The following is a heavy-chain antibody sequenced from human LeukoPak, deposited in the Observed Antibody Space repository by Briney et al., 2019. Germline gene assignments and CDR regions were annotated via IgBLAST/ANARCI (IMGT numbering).Heavy chain of an antibody. J-gene: IGHJ3*02. D-gene: IGHD1-20*01. Sequence: ASVKVSCKASGYTFINYGISWVRQAPGQGLEWMGWISAYNGNTNYAQKLQGRVTMTTDTSTSTAYMELRSLRSDDTAVYYCATLTGTTVGHAFDIWGQGTMVTVSS. V-gene: IGHV1-18*01. CDR1: GYTFINYG. CDR3: ATLTGTTVGHAFDI. CDR2: ISAYNGNT.